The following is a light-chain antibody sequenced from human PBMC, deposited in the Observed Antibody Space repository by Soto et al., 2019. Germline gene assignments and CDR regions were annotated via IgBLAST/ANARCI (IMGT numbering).Light chain of an antibody. CDR3: PQRSSWTIT. CDR1: QSVRRY. J-gene: IGKJ5*01. Sequence: SXXDNQSVRRYLAWYQQKXGQAPRXXIYDASNRETGIPATVSGSGSGTDCTLSISRLQPEDLQVDDCPQRSSWTITFGPGTRLEI. CDR2: DAS. V-gene: IGKV3-11*01.